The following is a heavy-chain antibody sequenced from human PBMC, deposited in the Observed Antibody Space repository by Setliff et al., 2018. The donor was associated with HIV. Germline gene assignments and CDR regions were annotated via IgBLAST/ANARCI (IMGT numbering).Heavy chain of an antibody. Sequence: SETLSLTCAVYGGSFSNYYWSWIRQPPGKGLEWKGEINYSGSHKYNPSLKSRVTMSVDTSKNQFSLKLNSVTAADTAVYYCARYVAYDEDDFDIWGQGTMVTVSS. D-gene: IGHD3-16*01. CDR3: ARYVAYDEDDFDI. CDR1: GGSFSNYY. CDR2: INYSGSH. V-gene: IGHV4-34*01. J-gene: IGHJ3*02.